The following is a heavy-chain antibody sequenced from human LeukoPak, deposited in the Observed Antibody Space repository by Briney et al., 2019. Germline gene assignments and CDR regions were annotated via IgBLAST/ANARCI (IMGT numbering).Heavy chain of an antibody. Sequence: PGGSLRLSCAASGFTFSSYAMPWVRQAPGKGLEWVAVISYDGSNKYYADSVKGRFTISRGNSKNTLYLQMNSLRAEDTAVYYCARGRPTYYYGSGSYGDWFDPWGQGTLVTVSS. J-gene: IGHJ5*02. CDR3: ARGRPTYYYGSGSYGDWFDP. D-gene: IGHD3-10*01. CDR1: GFTFSSYA. V-gene: IGHV3-30*14. CDR2: ISYDGSNK.